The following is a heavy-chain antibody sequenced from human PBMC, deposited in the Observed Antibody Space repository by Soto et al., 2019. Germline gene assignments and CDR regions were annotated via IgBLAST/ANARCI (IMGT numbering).Heavy chain of an antibody. J-gene: IGHJ4*02. Sequence: PGESLKISCKGSGYSFTSYWINWVRQMPGKGLEWMGRIDPSDSYTNYSPSFQGHVTISADKSISTAYLQWSSLKASDTAMYYCATNFRYCSSTSCPVDYWGQGTLVTVSS. CDR3: ATNFRYCSSTSCPVDY. CDR2: IDPSDSYT. CDR1: GYSFTSYW. D-gene: IGHD2-2*01. V-gene: IGHV5-10-1*01.